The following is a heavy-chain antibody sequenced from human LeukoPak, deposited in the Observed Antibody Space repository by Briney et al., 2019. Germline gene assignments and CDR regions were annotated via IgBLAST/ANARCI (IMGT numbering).Heavy chain of an antibody. CDR3: ARVRRVVGPAASPYYYMDL. CDR2: VYFSGST. Sequence: SETLSLTCIVSGGSITNHYWSWIRQSPGKGLEWIGYVYFSGSTDYNPSLKSRVTISTDTTRNQGYLKLISVTTADAAVYYCARVRRVVGPAASPYYYMDLWGKGTTVAVSS. CDR1: GGSITNHY. D-gene: IGHD2-2*01. J-gene: IGHJ6*03. V-gene: IGHV4-59*11.